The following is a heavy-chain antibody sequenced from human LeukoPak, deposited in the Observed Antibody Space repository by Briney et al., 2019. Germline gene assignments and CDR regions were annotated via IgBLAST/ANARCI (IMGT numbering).Heavy chain of an antibody. J-gene: IGHJ6*02. D-gene: IGHD2-2*03. CDR3: VRGGHKLDIETSRYYYGLDV. CDR1: GITLSDYW. Sequence: GGSLRLSCAASGITLSDYWMYWVRQGPGKGLVHVSRIESDGTRAVYADSVKGRFTISRDNAKNTMYLQMNSLRAEDTAVYYCVRGGHKLDIETSRYYYGLDVWGQGTTVTVSS. V-gene: IGHV3-74*03. CDR2: IESDGTRA.